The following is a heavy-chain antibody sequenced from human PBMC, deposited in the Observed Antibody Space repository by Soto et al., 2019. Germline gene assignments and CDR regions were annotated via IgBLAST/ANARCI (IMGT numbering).Heavy chain of an antibody. D-gene: IGHD6-19*01. Sequence: ASVKVSCKASGYTFTSSGISWVRQAPGQGLEWIGWISAYNGNTNYAQKLQGRVTMTTDTSTSTAYMELRSLRSDVTAVYYCAWQVLILTSIAVAGNHYYFAYWGRGSLVTVSS. CDR3: AWQVLILTSIAVAGNHYYFAY. CDR1: GYTFTSSG. J-gene: IGHJ4*02. V-gene: IGHV1-18*01. CDR2: ISAYNGNT.